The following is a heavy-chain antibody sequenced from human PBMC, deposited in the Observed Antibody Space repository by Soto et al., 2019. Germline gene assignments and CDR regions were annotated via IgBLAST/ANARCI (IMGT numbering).Heavy chain of an antibody. V-gene: IGHV5-51*01. CDR3: ARLLVVPAARSYYMDV. CDR1: GYSFTSYW. J-gene: IGHJ6*03. CDR2: IYPGDSDT. Sequence: GESLKISCKGSGYSFTSYWIGWVRQMPGKGLEWMGIIYPGDSDTRYSPSFQGQVTISADKSISTAHLQWSSLKASDTAMYYCARLLVVPAARSYYMDVWGKGTTVTVSS. D-gene: IGHD2-2*01.